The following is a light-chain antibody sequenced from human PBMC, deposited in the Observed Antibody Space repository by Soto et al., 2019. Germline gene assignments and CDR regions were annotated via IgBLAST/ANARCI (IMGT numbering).Light chain of an antibody. Sequence: EIVLTQSPGTLSLSPGERATLSCRASQSVSSSYLAWYQQKPGQAHRLLIYGASSRATGIPDRFSGSGAGTDFTLTISRQEPEEFAVYYCQQYGSAGYTFGQATKREIK. CDR2: GAS. V-gene: IGKV3-20*01. CDR3: QQYGSAGYT. J-gene: IGKJ2*01. CDR1: QSVSSSY.